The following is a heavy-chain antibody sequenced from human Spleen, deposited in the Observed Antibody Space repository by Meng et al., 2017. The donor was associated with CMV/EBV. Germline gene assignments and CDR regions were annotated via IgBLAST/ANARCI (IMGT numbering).Heavy chain of an antibody. Sequence: QVQLQESGPGLVKPSGTLSLTCAFSGGYISSSNLWTWVRQVPGKGLALIGEINHSGSTNYNPSLKSRVTISVDTSKNQFSLKLSSVTGAYSAVYYCASGGTTAEYWYFDLWGRGTLVTVSS. CDR1: GGYISSSNL. V-gene: IGHV4-4*02. D-gene: IGHD4-17*01. J-gene: IGHJ2*01. CDR2: INHSGST. CDR3: ASGGTTAEYWYFDL.